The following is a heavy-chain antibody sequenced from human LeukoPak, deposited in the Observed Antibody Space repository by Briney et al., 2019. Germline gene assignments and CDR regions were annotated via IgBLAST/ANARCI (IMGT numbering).Heavy chain of an antibody. CDR2: INPNSGGT. CDR1: GYTFTSYD. CDR3: ARLPWGIAVAFDY. V-gene: IGHV1-2*02. J-gene: IGHJ4*02. D-gene: IGHD6-19*01. Sequence: ASVKVSCKASGYTFTSYDINWVRQAPGQGLEWMGWINPNSGGTNYAQKFQGRVTMTRDTSISTAYMELSRLRSDDTAVYYCARLPWGIAVAFDYWGQGTLVTVSS.